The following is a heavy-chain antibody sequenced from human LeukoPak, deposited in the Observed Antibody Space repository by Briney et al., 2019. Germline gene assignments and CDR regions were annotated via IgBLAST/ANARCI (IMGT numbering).Heavy chain of an antibody. Sequence: PGRSLRLSCAASGFTFSSYGMHWVRQAPGKGLEWVAVISYDGSNKYYADSVKGRLTISRDNSKNTLYLQMNSLRAEDTAVYYCAKDGPAGYSSGWSLDYWGQGTLVTVSS. CDR3: AKDGPAGYSSGWSLDY. V-gene: IGHV3-30*18. D-gene: IGHD6-19*01. J-gene: IGHJ4*02. CDR2: ISYDGSNK. CDR1: GFTFSSYG.